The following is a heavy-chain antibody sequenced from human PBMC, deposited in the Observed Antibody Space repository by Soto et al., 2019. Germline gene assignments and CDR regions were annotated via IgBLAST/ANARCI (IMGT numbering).Heavy chain of an antibody. CDR3: ARDFWSGYRFYCYYGTDV. Sequence: IRQTPGKGLEWIGSIYHSGSTYYNPSLKSRVTISVDTSKNQFSLKLSSVTAADTAVYYCARDFWSGYRFYCYYGTDVWGQGTTVTVSS. J-gene: IGHJ6*02. D-gene: IGHD3-3*01. CDR2: IYHSGST. V-gene: IGHV4-38-2*02.